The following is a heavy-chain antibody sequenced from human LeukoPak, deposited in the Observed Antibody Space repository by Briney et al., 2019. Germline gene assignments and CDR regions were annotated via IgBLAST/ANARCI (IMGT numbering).Heavy chain of an antibody. CDR3: ARVPHLRYFDWLSPPYYYGMDV. D-gene: IGHD3-9*01. J-gene: IGHJ6*02. V-gene: IGHV4-34*01. CDR2: INHSGST. CDR1: GGSFSGYY. Sequence: SETLSLTRAVYGGSFSGYYWSWICQPPGKGLEWIGEINHSGSTNYNPSLKSRVTISVDTSKNQFSLKLSSVTAADTAVYYCARVPHLRYFDWLSPPYYYGMDVWGQGTTVTVSS.